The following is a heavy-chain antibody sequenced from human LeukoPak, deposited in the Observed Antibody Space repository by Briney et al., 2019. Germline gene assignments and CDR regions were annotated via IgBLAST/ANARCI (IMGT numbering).Heavy chain of an antibody. J-gene: IGHJ4*02. V-gene: IGHV3-7*03. CDR1: GFTFKCYW. Sequence: GGSLRLSCAASGFTFKCYWMSWVRQAPGKGLEWVANMQPDGGEKYYVDSVKGRFTVSRDNAKSSLYLQMNSLRAEDTAVYYCARETPYGSLTFDYWGQGTRVTVSS. CDR2: MQPDGGEK. CDR3: ARETPYGSLTFDY. D-gene: IGHD3-10*01.